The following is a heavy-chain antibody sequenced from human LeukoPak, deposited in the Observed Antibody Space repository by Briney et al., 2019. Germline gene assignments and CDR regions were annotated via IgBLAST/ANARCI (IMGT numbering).Heavy chain of an antibody. Sequence: GGSLRLSCAASGFTFSGYDMHWVRQAPGKGLEWVAFIRYDGSNKYYTDSVKGRFTISRDNYKNTLYLQMNSLSPEDTAVYYCASASAIDYWGLGTLVTVSS. V-gene: IGHV3-30*02. CDR2: IRYDGSNK. J-gene: IGHJ4*02. CDR1: GFTFSGYD. CDR3: ASASAIDY.